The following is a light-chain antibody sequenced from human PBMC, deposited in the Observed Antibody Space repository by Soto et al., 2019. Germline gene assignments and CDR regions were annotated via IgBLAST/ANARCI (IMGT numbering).Light chain of an antibody. Sequence: DIQMTQSPSSLSASVGDRVTITCRASQSIGTYLNWYQQKPGKAPKLLIYFASILQSGVPPRFSGSGSGADFTLTISSLQPEDFATYYCQQSYSSLVRFTFGQGTNLGIK. CDR3: QQSYSSLVRFT. V-gene: IGKV1-39*01. CDR1: QSIGTY. CDR2: FAS. J-gene: IGKJ2*01.